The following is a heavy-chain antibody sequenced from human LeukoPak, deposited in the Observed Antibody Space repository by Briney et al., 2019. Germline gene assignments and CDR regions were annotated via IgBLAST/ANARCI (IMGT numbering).Heavy chain of an antibody. CDR2: INHSGST. Sequence: PSETLSLTCAVYGGSFSGYYWSWIRQPPGKGLEWIGEINHSGSTNYNPSLKSRVTISVDTSKNQFSLKLSSVTAADTAVYYCARAQSRIAAAGGGFDYWGQGTLVTVSS. V-gene: IGHV4-34*01. CDR1: GGSFSGYY. CDR3: ARAQSRIAAAGGGFDY. D-gene: IGHD6-13*01. J-gene: IGHJ4*02.